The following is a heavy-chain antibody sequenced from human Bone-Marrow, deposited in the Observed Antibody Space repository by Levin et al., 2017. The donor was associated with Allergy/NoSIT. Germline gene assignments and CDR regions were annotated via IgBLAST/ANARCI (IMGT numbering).Heavy chain of an antibody. D-gene: IGHD3-10*01. V-gene: IGHV3-11*01. CDR1: GFTFSDYY. CDR2: ISASGSTM. J-gene: IGHJ5*02. CDR3: ARSLNEVRGVIMTGYWFDP. Sequence: GESLKISCAASGFTFSDYYMTWIRQAPGKGPEWVSHISASGSTMHYADSVKGRFTISRDNAKNAMFLEMKGLRAEDTAVYYCARSLNEVRGVIMTGYWFDPWGQGTLVTVSS.